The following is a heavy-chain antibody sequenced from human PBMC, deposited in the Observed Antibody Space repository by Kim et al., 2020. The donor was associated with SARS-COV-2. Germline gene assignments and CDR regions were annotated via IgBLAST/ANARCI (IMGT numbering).Heavy chain of an antibody. D-gene: IGHD3-22*01. V-gene: IGHV4-39*01. CDR2: IYYSGST. CDR1: GGSISSSSYY. CDR3: ARYYYDSSGHHPGGGTFDY. Sequence: SETLSLTCTVSGGSISSSSYYWGWIRQPPGKGLEWIGRIYYSGSTYYNPSLKSRVTISVDTSKNQFSLKLSSVTAADTAVYYCARYYYDSSGHHPGGGTFDYWGQGTLVTVSS. J-gene: IGHJ4*02.